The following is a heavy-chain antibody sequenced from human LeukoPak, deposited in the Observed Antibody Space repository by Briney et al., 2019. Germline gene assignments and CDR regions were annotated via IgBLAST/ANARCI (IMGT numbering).Heavy chain of an antibody. CDR1: GFTFSSYA. CDR2: ISYDESNK. Sequence: GGSLTLSCAASGFTFSSYAMHWVRQAPGKGLEWVAVISYDESNKYYADSVRGRFTIARANSKNTLYLKMNSLRAEDTAVYYCARAPNYDFWSGYLFDYWSQGTLVTVSS. V-gene: IGHV3-30-3*01. J-gene: IGHJ4*02. CDR3: ARAPNYDFWSGYLFDY. D-gene: IGHD3-3*01.